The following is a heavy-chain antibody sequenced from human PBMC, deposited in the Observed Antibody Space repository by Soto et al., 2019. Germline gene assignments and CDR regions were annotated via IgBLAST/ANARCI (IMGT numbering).Heavy chain of an antibody. CDR1: GFTFGDYA. D-gene: IGHD2-15*01. CDR2: IRSKAYAGTT. CDR3: TRDVVIVVVVAATRDCYYGTDC. Sequence: AGGSMGLSCTVSGFTFGDYAMSWVRQAPGKGLEWFGFIRSKAYAGTTEYAASVKGRFTISRDDSKSIAYLQMNSLKTEDTAVYYCTRDVVIVVVVAATRDCYYGTDCWGQGTTVTVSS. J-gene: IGHJ6*02. V-gene: IGHV3-49*04.